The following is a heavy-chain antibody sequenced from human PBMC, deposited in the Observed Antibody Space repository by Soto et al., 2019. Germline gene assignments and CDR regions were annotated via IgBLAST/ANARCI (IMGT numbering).Heavy chain of an antibody. D-gene: IGHD2-2*01. CDR2: ISSTGSYT. J-gene: IGHJ6*02. CDR3: ARSQLPVTGLDV. V-gene: IGHV3-11*05. Sequence: QVQLVESGGGLVKPGGSLRLSCVASGFTFSDYYMTRIRQAPGKGLEWVSYISSTGSYTNYADSVKGRFTISGDNAKNSLYLQMNSLRAEDTAVYYCARSQLPVTGLDVWGQGTTVSVSS. CDR1: GFTFSDYY.